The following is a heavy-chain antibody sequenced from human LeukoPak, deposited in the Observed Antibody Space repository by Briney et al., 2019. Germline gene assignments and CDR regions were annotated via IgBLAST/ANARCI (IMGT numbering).Heavy chain of an antibody. V-gene: IGHV3-23*01. J-gene: IGHJ5*02. CDR2: ISGAGGRT. D-gene: IGHD4-17*01. Sequence: GGSLRLSCAASGFTFDDYAMHWVRQAPGKGLEWVSAISGAGGRTYYADSVKGRFTISRDNSKNTLYLQMDSLRAEDTAVYYCAKDRADNGDRLRFDPWGQGTLVTVSS. CDR3: AKDRADNGDRLRFDP. CDR1: GFTFDDYA.